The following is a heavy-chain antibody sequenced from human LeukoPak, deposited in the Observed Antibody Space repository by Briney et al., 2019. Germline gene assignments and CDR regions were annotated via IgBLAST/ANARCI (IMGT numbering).Heavy chain of an antibody. J-gene: IGHJ4*02. D-gene: IGHD3-22*01. CDR3: AFISYYYDSSGYLDY. CDR2: IIPILGIA. Sequence: SVKVSCKASGGTFSSYAISWVRQAPGQGLEWMGRIIPILGIANYAQKFQGRVTITADKSTSTAYMELSSLRSEDTAVYYCAFISYYYDSSGYLDYWGQGIPVTVSS. V-gene: IGHV1-69*04. CDR1: GGTFSSYA.